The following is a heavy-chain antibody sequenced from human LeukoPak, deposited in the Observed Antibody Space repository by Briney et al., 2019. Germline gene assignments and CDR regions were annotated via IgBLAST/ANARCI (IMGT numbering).Heavy chain of an antibody. D-gene: IGHD3-3*01. CDR1: GFSFSRYD. Sequence: GGSLRLSCAASGFSFSRYDINWVRQAPGKGLECIADINSSGSTINYADSVKGRFTISRDNARDSLFLQMNSLRAEDTAVYYCARDRYYDFWSGSYNWFDPWGQGTLVTVSS. CDR3: ARDRYYDFWSGSYNWFDP. J-gene: IGHJ5*02. V-gene: IGHV3-48*03. CDR2: INSSGSTI.